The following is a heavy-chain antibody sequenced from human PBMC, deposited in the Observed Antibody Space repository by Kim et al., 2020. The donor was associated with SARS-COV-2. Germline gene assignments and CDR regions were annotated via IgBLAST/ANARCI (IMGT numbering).Heavy chain of an antibody. CDR1: GYTFTSYD. Sequence: ASVKVSCKASGYTFTSYDINWVRQATGQGLEWMGWMNPNSGNTGYAQKFQGRVTMTRNTSISTAYMELSSLRSEDTAVYYCARGRVTLVPPTPLYYFDYWGQGTLVTVSS. CDR3: ARGRVTLVPPTPLYYFDY. V-gene: IGHV1-8*01. J-gene: IGHJ4*02. D-gene: IGHD6-13*01. CDR2: MNPNSGNT.